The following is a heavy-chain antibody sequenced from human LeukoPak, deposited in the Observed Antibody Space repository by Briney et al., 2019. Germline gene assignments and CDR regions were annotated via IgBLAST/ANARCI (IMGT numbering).Heavy chain of an antibody. J-gene: IGHJ6*02. CDR1: GGSISSYC. CDR2: IYYSGST. CDR3: ARQSRGAGNSMDV. V-gene: IGHV4-59*08. Sequence: SETLSLTCTVSGGSISSYCWTWIRQPPGKGLEWIGYIYYSGSTNYCPSLKSRLTISVDTSKNQFSLELSSVTAADTAVYYCARQSRGAGNSMDVWGQGTTVTVSS.